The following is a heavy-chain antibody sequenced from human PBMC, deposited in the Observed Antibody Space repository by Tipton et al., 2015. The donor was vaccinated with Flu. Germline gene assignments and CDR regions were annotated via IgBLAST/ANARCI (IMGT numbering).Heavy chain of an antibody. D-gene: IGHD2-2*01. Sequence: SLRLSCTASGITFSSYAMSWVRQAPGKGLEWVSSISGSGYSYYVDSRKGRFTISRDNSKNTLYLEMNSLRVEDTAIYYCAKGLGYCSSTTCYRPEDYWGQGTLVTVSS. V-gene: IGHV3-23*01. CDR3: AKGLGYCSSTTCYRPEDY. CDR1: GITFSSYA. J-gene: IGHJ4*02. CDR2: ISGSGYS.